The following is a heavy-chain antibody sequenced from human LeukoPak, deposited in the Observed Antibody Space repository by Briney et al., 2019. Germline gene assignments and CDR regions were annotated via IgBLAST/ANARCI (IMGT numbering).Heavy chain of an antibody. Sequence: SVKVSCKASGGTFSSYAISWVRQAPGQGLEWMGGIIPIFGTANYAQKFQGRVTITADESTSTAYMELSSLRSEDTAVYYCARSGIVATIGEDYYYYYGMDVWGKGTTVTVSS. V-gene: IGHV1-69*13. CDR2: IIPIFGTA. J-gene: IGHJ6*04. CDR1: GGTFSSYA. CDR3: ARSGIVATIGEDYYYYYGMDV. D-gene: IGHD5-12*01.